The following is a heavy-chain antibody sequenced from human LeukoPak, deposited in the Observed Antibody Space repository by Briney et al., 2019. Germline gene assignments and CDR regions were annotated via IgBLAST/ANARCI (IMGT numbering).Heavy chain of an antibody. Sequence: GESLKISFKGSGYSFTSYWIDWGRPMPGKGLEWMVIIYYGDSDTRYSPSFQGQVTTSADKSISTAYLQWSSLKASDTAMYYCARLPDFVVTDAFDIWGQGTMVTVSS. CDR3: ARLPDFVVTDAFDI. CDR2: IYYGDSDT. V-gene: IGHV5-51*01. D-gene: IGHD2-21*01. CDR1: GYSFTSYW. J-gene: IGHJ3*02.